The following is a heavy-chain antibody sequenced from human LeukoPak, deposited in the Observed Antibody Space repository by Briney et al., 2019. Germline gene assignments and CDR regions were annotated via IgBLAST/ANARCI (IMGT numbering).Heavy chain of an antibody. CDR3: ARAAGSRWFAY. J-gene: IGHJ4*02. V-gene: IGHV3-66*01. Sequence: GGSLRLSCAASGFAVTSTSMSWIRQAPGKGLEWVSIIYGDTTTYYADSVKGRLTIFRDNSRNTLYLQMNSLRAEDTAVYYCARAAGSRWFAYWGQGTLVTVSS. CDR1: GFAVTSTS. CDR2: IYGDTTT. D-gene: IGHD1-26*01.